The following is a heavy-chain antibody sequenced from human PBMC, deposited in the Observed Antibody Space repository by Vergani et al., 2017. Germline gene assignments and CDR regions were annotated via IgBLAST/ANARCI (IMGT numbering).Heavy chain of an antibody. J-gene: IGHJ4*02. CDR3: ARHFGSGTRPTPKYPMYYFDY. V-gene: IGHV4-39*01. CDR2: IYYSGST. D-gene: IGHD3-3*01. CDR1: GGSISSSSYY. Sequence: QLQLQESGPGLVKPSETLSLTCTVSGGSISSSSYYWGWIRQPPGKGLEWIGSIYYSGSTYYNPSLKSRVTISVDTSKNQFSLKLSSVTAADTAVYYCARHFGSGTRPTPKYPMYYFDYWGQGTLVTVSS.